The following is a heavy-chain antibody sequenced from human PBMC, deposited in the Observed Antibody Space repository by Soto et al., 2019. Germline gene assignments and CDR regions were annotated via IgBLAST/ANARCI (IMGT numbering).Heavy chain of an antibody. CDR1: GFTFGDYA. Sequence: GGSLRLSCTASGFTFGDYAMSWFRQAPGKGLEWVGFIRSKAYGGTTEYAASVKGRFTISRDDSKSIAYLQMNSLKTEDTAVYYCTRDLIYGDYVPSPYYYMDVWGKGTTVTVSS. CDR2: IRSKAYGGTT. V-gene: IGHV3-49*03. D-gene: IGHD4-17*01. J-gene: IGHJ6*03. CDR3: TRDLIYGDYVPSPYYYMDV.